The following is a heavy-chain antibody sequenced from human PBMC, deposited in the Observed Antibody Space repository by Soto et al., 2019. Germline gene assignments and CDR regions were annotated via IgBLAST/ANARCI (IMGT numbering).Heavy chain of an antibody. CDR3: AKDLVIVLMDNLDY. D-gene: IGHD2-8*01. CDR2: ISGSGGST. CDR1: GFTFSSYA. J-gene: IGHJ4*02. Sequence: PGGSLRLSCAASGFTFSSYAMSWVRQAPGKGLEWVSAISGSGGSTYYADSVKGRFTISRDNSKNTLYLQMNSLRAEDTAVYYFAKDLVIVLMDNLDYWGQGTLVTVSS. V-gene: IGHV3-23*01.